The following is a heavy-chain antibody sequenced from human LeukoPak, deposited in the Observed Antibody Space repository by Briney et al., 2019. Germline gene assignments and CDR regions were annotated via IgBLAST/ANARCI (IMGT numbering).Heavy chain of an antibody. J-gene: IGHJ4*02. D-gene: IGHD4-17*01. CDR2: INPSGGRT. CDR3: ARGGTVLRPNSPYDY. V-gene: IGHV1-46*01. CDR1: GYTFTSYY. Sequence: ASVKVSCKASGYTFTSYYMHWVRQAPGQGLEWMGIINPSGGRTSYAQKFQGRVTMTRDTSTSTVYMELSSLRSDDTAVYYCARGGTVLRPNSPYDYWGQGTLVTVSS.